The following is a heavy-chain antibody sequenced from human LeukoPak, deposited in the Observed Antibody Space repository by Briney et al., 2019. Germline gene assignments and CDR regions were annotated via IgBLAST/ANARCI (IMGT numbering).Heavy chain of an antibody. J-gene: IGHJ6*03. CDR1: GGSISSYY. D-gene: IGHD6-6*01. V-gene: IGHV4-4*07. CDR3: ARDDGVPDYYYYMDV. Sequence: PSETLSLTCTVSGGSISSYYWSWIRQPAGKGLEWIGRIYTSGSTNYNPSLKSRVTMSVDTSKNQFSLKLSSVTAADTAVYYCARDDGVPDYYYYMDVWGKGTTVTVSS. CDR2: IYTSGST.